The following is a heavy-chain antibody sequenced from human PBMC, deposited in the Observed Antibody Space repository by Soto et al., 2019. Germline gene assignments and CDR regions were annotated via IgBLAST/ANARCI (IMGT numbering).Heavy chain of an antibody. CDR1: GYSISSGYH. CDR3: ARATLGHYYGSGSYYNDY. Sequence: SETLSLTCAVSGYSISSGYHWGWIRQPPGKGLEWIGSIYHSGSTYYNPSLKSRVTISVDTPKNQFSLKLSSVTAADTAVYYCARATLGHYYGSGSYYNDYWGQGTLVTVSS. V-gene: IGHV4-38-2*01. J-gene: IGHJ4*02. D-gene: IGHD3-10*01. CDR2: IYHSGST.